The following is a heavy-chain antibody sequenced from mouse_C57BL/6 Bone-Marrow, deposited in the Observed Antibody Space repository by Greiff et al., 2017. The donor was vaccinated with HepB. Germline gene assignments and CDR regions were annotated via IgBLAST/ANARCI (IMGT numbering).Heavy chain of an antibody. V-gene: IGHV1-7*01. CDR2: INPSSGYT. CDR3: ARWGTTGAY. J-gene: IGHJ3*01. CDR1: GYTFTSYW. Sequence: QVQLQQSGAELAKPGASVKLSCKASGYTFTSYWMHWVKQRPGQGLEWIGYINPSSGYTKYNQKFKDKATLTAEKSSSTASMQLSSLTYEDSAVYYCARWGTTGAYWGQGTLVTVSA. D-gene: IGHD2-12*01.